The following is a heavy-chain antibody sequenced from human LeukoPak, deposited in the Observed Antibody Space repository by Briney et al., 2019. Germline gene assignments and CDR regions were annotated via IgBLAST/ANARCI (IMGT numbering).Heavy chain of an antibody. D-gene: IGHD1-26*01. CDR2: ISSDGGNK. CDR1: GFTFRSYA. V-gene: IGHV3-30-3*01. J-gene: IGHJ6*02. Sequence: GGSLRLSCAASGFTFRSYAIHWVPQAPGKGLEWVAVISSDGGNKYHADSVKGRFTISRDNSKNTLYLQMNSLRPEDTAVYYCARVDSESYHYYYYYGMDVWGQGTTVAVS. CDR3: ARVDSESYHYYYYYGMDV.